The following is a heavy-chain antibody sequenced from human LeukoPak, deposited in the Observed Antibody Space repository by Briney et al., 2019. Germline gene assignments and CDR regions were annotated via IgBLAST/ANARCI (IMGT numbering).Heavy chain of an antibody. V-gene: IGHV3-23*01. CDR3: ARLRDLGYCSAGSCYPLPDY. J-gene: IGHJ4*02. D-gene: IGHD2-15*01. CDR2: FSSSGGST. Sequence: GGSLRLSCAASGFTFSSYAMSWIRQAPGKGLEWVSAFSSSGGSTYYADSLKGRFTISRDNSKNKLYLQMNSLRGEDTAVYDCARLRDLGYCSAGSCYPLPDYWGQRTLVTVSS. CDR1: GFTFSSYA.